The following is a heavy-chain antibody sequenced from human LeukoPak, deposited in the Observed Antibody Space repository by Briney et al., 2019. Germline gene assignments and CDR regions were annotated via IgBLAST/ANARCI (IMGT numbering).Heavy chain of an antibody. V-gene: IGHV3-23*01. J-gene: IGHJ5*02. D-gene: IGHD2/OR15-2a*01. CDR3: AKDRPRIFTFDP. CDR1: GFTFSSYA. Sequence: GGSLRLSRAASGFTFSSYAMSWVRQAPGKGLEGVSAISGSGGSTYYADSVKGRFTISRDKSKNTLYLQMNSLRAEDTAVYYCAKDRPRIFTFDPWGQGTLVTVSS. CDR2: ISGSGGST.